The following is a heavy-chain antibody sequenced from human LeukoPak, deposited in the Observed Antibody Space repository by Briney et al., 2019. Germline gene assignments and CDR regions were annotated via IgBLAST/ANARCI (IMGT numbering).Heavy chain of an antibody. Sequence: PSETLSLTCAVYGGSFSGYYWSWIRQPPGKGLEWIGEINHSGSTNYNPSLKSRVTISVDTSKNQFSLKLSSVTAADTAVYYCARTDAMVVVFDYWGQGTLVTVSS. CDR1: GGSFSGYY. CDR3: ARTDAMVVVFDY. CDR2: INHSGST. J-gene: IGHJ4*02. D-gene: IGHD5-18*01. V-gene: IGHV4-34*01.